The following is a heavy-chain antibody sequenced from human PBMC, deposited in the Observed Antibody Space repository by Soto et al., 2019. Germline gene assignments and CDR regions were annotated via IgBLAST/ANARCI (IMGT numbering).Heavy chain of an antibody. CDR2: INPSGGST. V-gene: IGHV1-46*01. CDR3: AREADSSIAAPTGWVSYFDY. CDR1: GYTFTSYY. J-gene: IGHJ4*02. D-gene: IGHD6-6*01. Sequence: ASVKVSCKASGYTFTSYYMHWVRQAPGQGLEWMGIINPSGGSTSYAQKFQGGVTMTRDTSTSTVYMELSSLRSEDTTVYYCAREADSSIAAPTGWVSYFDYWGQGTLVTVSS.